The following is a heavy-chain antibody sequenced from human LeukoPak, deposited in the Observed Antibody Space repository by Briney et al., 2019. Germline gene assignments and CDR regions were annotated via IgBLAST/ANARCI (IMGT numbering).Heavy chain of an antibody. CDR2: IYYSGST. D-gene: IGHD3-9*01. Sequence: SETLSLTCTVSGGSISSYYWSWIRQPPGKGLEWIGYIYYSGSTTYNTSLKSRVPISVDTSKNQFSLKLSSVTAADTAVYYCARLGRYDILTGYSYYFDYWGQGTLVTVSS. CDR3: ARLGRYDILTGYSYYFDY. CDR1: GGSISSYY. V-gene: IGHV4-59*01. J-gene: IGHJ4*02.